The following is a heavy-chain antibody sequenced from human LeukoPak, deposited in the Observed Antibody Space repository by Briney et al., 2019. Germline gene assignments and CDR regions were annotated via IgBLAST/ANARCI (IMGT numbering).Heavy chain of an antibody. CDR2: IYTSGST. CDR1: GGSISSGGYY. D-gene: IGHD2-2*01. J-gene: IGHJ3*02. Sequence: SQTLSLTCTVSGGSISSGGYYWSWIRQPPGKGLEWIGRIYTSGSTNYNPSLKSRVTMSVDTSKNQFSLKLSSVTAADTAVYYCARQEYQLPLDAFDIWGQGTMVTVSP. CDR3: ARQEYQLPLDAFDI. V-gene: IGHV4-61*02.